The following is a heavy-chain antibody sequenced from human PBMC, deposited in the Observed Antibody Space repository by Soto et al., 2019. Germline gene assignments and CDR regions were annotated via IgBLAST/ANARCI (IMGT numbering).Heavy chain of an antibody. D-gene: IGHD4-17*01. J-gene: IGHJ4*02. V-gene: IGHV1-18*01. CDR2: INVYRGNT. CDR1: GYTFSNYG. Sequence: QVQLVQSGAEVKKPGASVKVSCKSSGYTFSNYGIAWVRQAPGQGLEWVGWINVYRGNTNYAQKVQGRVTMTADTSTNTAYMELTSLRSDDTAVYYCARASYGGHTPPIYYFDYWGQGTLVTVSS. CDR3: ARASYGGHTPPIYYFDY.